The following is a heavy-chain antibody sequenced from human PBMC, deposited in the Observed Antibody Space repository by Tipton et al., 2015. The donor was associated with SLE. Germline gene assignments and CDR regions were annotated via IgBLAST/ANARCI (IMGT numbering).Heavy chain of an antibody. CDR2: ISDSGGHT. V-gene: IGHV3-23*01. Sequence: SLRLSCVASGFPFSRYVMTWVRQAPGKGLEWVSLISDSGGHTSYADSVKGRFTVSRDNSKNTLDLQMDSLRVEDAAVYYCASSGSPAYGDPAEYYYYGMDVWGQGTTVTVSS. CDR3: ASSGSPAYGDPAEYYYYGMDV. J-gene: IGHJ6*02. D-gene: IGHD3-10*01. CDR1: GFPFSRYV.